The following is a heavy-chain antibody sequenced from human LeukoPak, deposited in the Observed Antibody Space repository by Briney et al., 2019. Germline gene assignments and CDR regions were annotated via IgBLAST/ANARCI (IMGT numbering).Heavy chain of an antibody. CDR2: INPNSGGT. CDR1: GYTFTGYY. CDR3: ARCATPRIACFDF. Sequence: ASXKVSCKASGYTFTGYYTHWVRQAPGQGLEWMGRINPNSGGTNYAQKFQGRVTINRNTSISTAYMELSSLRSEDTAVYYCARCATPRIACFDFWGQGTLVTVSS. D-gene: IGHD2-15*01. J-gene: IGHJ4*02. V-gene: IGHV1-2*06.